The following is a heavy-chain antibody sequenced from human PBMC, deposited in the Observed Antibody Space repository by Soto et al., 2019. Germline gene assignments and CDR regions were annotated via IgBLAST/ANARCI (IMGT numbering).Heavy chain of an antibody. CDR1: GFTFSSYA. CDR3: ATRYDSSGSDY. CDR2: LSGSGIST. J-gene: IGHJ4*02. Sequence: GSLRLSCAASGFTFSSYAMSWVRQAPGKGLEWVSALSGSGISTYYADTVKGRFTISRDNSRNTLYLQMNSLRAEDTAVYYCATRYDSSGSDYWGQATLVTVS. D-gene: IGHD3-22*01. V-gene: IGHV3-23*01.